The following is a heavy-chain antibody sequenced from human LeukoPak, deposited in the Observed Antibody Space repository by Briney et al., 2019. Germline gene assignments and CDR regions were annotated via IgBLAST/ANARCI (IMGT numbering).Heavy chain of an antibody. V-gene: IGHV1-46*01. J-gene: IGHJ6*02. Sequence: ALVKVSCKASGYTFTSYYMHWVRQAPGQGLEWMGIINPSGGSTSYAQKFQGRVTMTRDTSTSTVYMELSSLRSEDTAVYYCARSEYYYDSSGYRRYYYGMDVWGQGTTVTVSS. CDR1: GYTFTSYY. CDR2: INPSGGST. CDR3: ARSEYYYDSSGYRRYYYGMDV. D-gene: IGHD3-22*01.